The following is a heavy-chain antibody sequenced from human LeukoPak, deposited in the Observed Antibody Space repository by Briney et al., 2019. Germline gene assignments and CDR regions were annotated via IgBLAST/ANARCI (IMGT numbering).Heavy chain of an antibody. J-gene: IGHJ4*02. D-gene: IGHD3-9*01. CDR3: AKDSVVLRYFDCTDY. CDR2: ISYDGSNK. CDR1: GFTFSSYG. Sequence: GGSLRLSCAASGFTFSSYGMHWVRQAPGKGLEWVAVISYDGSNKYYADSVKGRFTISRDNSKNTLYLQMNSLRAEDTAVYYCAKDSVVLRYFDCTDYWGQGTLVTVSS. V-gene: IGHV3-30*18.